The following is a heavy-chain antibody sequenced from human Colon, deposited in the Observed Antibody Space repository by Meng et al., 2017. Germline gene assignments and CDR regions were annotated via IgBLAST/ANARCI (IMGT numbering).Heavy chain of an antibody. CDR2: INRDGSDT. D-gene: IGHD3-22*01. Sequence: GGSLRLSCAASGFTFSSYWMHWVRQAPGKGLVWVSGINRDGSDTNYADSVQGRFTISRDNANNTLYLQMNSLRAEDTAVYYCAELTSSDFDIWGQGTLVTVSS. J-gene: IGHJ3*02. V-gene: IGHV3-74*01. CDR3: AELTSSDFDI. CDR1: GFTFSSYW.